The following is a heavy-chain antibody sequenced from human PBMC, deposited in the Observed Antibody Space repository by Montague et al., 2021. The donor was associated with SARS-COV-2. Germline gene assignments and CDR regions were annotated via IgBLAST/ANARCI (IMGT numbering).Heavy chain of an antibody. CDR1: GDSISYFY. D-gene: IGHD6-13*01. J-gene: IGHJ4*02. CDR2: VSASGST. V-gene: IGHV4-4*07. Sequence: SETLSLTCTDPGDSISYFYWSWIRQPAGKGLEWIGRVSASGSTXXXPSXNGRVTMSVDTSKKQFSLRLSTVTAADTAVYYCARDVVAAPGTFDYWGQGTLVTVSS. CDR3: ARDVVAAPGTFDY.